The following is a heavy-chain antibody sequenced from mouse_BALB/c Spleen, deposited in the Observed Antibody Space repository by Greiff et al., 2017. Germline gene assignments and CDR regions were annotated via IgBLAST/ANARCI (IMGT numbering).Heavy chain of an antibody. CDR1: GFTFSSYT. V-gene: IGHV5-9*03. CDR2: ISSGGGNT. D-gene: IGHD2-4*01. J-gene: IGHJ3*01. CDR3: ARSLSTMITTGFAY. Sequence: EVQRVESGGGLAKPGGSLKLSCAASGFTFSSYTMSWVRQTPEQRLEWVATISSGGGNTYYPDSVKGRFTISRDNAKNNLYLQMSSLRSEDTALYYCARSLSTMITTGFAYWGQGTLVTVSA.